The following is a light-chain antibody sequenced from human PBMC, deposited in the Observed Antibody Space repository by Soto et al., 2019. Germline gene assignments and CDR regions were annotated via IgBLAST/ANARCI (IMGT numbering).Light chain of an antibody. CDR1: QSLSSW. CDR3: QQYITYPWT. V-gene: IGKV1-5*03. Sequence: DLQMTQSPSTLSASVGDRVTITCRASQSLSSWLAWYQQKPGKAPKLLIHMASSLESGVPSRFSGSESGTAFTVTISCLQPDDFAAYYCQQYITYPWTFGQGTMVEIK. J-gene: IGKJ1*01. CDR2: MAS.